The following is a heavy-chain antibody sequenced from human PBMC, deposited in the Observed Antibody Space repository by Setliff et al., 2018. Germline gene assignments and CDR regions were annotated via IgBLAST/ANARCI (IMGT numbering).Heavy chain of an antibody. CDR1: GYTFTNYG. D-gene: IGHD6-19*01. CDR3: ARVTIAVAGYFDF. J-gene: IGHJ4*02. V-gene: IGHV1-18*01. CDR2: IGAYNGNT. Sequence: ASVKVSCEASGYTFTNYGVTWVRQAPGQGLEWMGWIGAYNGNTYNAHKFQGRVTMTSDTSTSTAYMELRSLRSDDTAVYYCARVTIAVAGYFDFWGQGTLVTVSS.